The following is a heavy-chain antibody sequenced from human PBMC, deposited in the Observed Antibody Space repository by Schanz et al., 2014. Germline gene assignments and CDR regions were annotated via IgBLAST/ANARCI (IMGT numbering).Heavy chain of an antibody. J-gene: IGHJ3*02. CDR1: GFIFSDYY. CDR2: ISSGGTTT. CDR3: AKGRFGELSAFDI. Sequence: QVQLVESGGGLVKPGGSLRLSCAASGFIFSDYYMAWIRQAPGKGPEYVSYISSGGTTTYHSDSVKGRFTMSRDNAKNSVFLQMNSLRAEDTAVYYCAKGRFGELSAFDIWGQGTMVTVSS. V-gene: IGHV3-11*01. D-gene: IGHD3-10*01.